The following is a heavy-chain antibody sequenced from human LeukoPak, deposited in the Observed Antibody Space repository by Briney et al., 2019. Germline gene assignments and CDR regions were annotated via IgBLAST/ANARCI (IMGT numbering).Heavy chain of an antibody. V-gene: IGHV5-51*01. D-gene: IGHD3-3*01. J-gene: IGHJ3*02. CDR2: IYPGDSDT. Sequence: GESLKISCKGSGYSFTSYWIGWVRQMPGKGLGWMGIIYPGDSDTRYSPSFQGQVTISADKSISTAYLQWSSLKASDTAMYYCASTITIFGVVLKDAFDIWGQGTMVTVSS. CDR1: GYSFTSYW. CDR3: ASTITIFGVVLKDAFDI.